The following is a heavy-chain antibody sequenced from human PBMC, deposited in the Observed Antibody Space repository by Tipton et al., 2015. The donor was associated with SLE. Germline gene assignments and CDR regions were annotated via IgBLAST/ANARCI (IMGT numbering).Heavy chain of an antibody. CDR3: TRVPRYNWNYIAD. D-gene: IGHD1-7*01. Sequence: TLSLTCALSGESFTGFYWAWIRQSPERGLEWIGEINHSGSTNYNPSLKSRVTISVDTSKNQFSLKLTSVTAADTAVYHCTRVPRYNWNYIADWGQGTLVSVSS. CDR1: GESFTGFY. CDR2: INHSGST. J-gene: IGHJ4*02. V-gene: IGHV4-34*01.